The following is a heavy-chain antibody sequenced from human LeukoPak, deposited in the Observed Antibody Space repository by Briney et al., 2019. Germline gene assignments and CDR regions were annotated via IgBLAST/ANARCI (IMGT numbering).Heavy chain of an antibody. CDR1: GXSISSYY. CDR3: ARGGDGYNWGKFDY. Sequence: PSETLSLTCTVSGXSISSYYWSWIRQPPGKGLEWIGYIYYSGSTNYNPSLKSRVTISVDTSKNQFSLKLSSVTAADTAVYYCARGGDGYNWGKFDYWGQGTLVTVSS. CDR2: IYYSGST. V-gene: IGHV4-59*01. J-gene: IGHJ4*02. D-gene: IGHD5-24*01.